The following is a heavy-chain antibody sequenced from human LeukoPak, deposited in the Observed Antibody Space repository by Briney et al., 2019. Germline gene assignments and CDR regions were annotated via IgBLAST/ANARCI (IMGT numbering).Heavy chain of an antibody. Sequence: SEALSLTCTVTGGSISSYYWSWIRQPPGKGLEWNGYIYYSGHPNYNPSLKSRATISVDTSKHQFSLKLSSVTAADTAVYYCARDSIPPMIIGGFDPWGQGTLVTVSS. CDR1: GGSISSYY. V-gene: IGHV4-59*01. CDR2: IYYSGHP. CDR3: ARDSIPPMIIGGFDP. D-gene: IGHD3-16*01. J-gene: IGHJ5*02.